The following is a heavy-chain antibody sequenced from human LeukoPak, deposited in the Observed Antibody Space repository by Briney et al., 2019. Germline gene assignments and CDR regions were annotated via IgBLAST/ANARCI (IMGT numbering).Heavy chain of an antibody. J-gene: IGHJ5*02. CDR3: ARDNDCSSTSCYSGNWFDP. V-gene: IGHV1-69*05. Sequence: SVKVSCKASGYTFTSYGISWVRQAPGQGLEWMGGIIPIFGTANYAQKFQGRVTITTDESTSTAYMELSSLRSEDTAVYYCARDNDCSSTSCYSGNWFDPWGQGTLVTVSS. D-gene: IGHD2-2*02. CDR2: IIPIFGTA. CDR1: GYTFTSYG.